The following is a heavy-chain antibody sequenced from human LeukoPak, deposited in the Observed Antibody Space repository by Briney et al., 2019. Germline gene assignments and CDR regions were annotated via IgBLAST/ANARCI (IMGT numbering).Heavy chain of an antibody. CDR2: ISSSSDTR. CDR1: GFTFSTYS. D-gene: IGHD6-19*01. Sequence: GGSLRLSCVASGFTFSTYSMNWLRQVPGKGLEWVSYISSSSDTRYYADFVKGRLTISRDNAKNSLYLQMSSLRDEDAAVYYCARDGAVSGVYWYFDLWGRGTLVTVSS. J-gene: IGHJ2*01. V-gene: IGHV3-48*02. CDR3: ARDGAVSGVYWYFDL.